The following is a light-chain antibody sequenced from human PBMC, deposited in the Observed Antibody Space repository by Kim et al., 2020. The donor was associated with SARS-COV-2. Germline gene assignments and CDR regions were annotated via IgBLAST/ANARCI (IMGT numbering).Light chain of an antibody. CDR1: SSDVGRYNY. CDR3: NSYTSSSTRV. V-gene: IGLV2-14*03. J-gene: IGLJ3*02. CDR2: GVN. Sequence: QSALTQPASVSGSPGQSIAISCTGTSSDVGRYNYVSWYQQHPGKAPKLIIYGVNMRPSGVSDRFSGSKSGSTASLTISGLQTEDEADYYCNSYTSSSTRVFGGGTQLTVL.